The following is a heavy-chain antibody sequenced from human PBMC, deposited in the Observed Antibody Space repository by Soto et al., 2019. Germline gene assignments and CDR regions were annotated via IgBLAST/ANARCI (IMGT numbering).Heavy chain of an antibody. CDR1: GLSLSNARMG. V-gene: IGHV2-26*01. CDR2: IFSNDEK. D-gene: IGHD6-25*01. CDR3: ARIRDSSGWYYYYYGMDV. Sequence: SGPTLVNPTETLTLTCTVSGLSLSNARMGVSWIRQPPGKALEWLAHIFSNDEKSYSTSLKSRLTISKDTSKSQVVLTMTNMDPVDTATYYCARIRDSSGWYYYYYGMDVWGQGTTVTVSS. J-gene: IGHJ6*02.